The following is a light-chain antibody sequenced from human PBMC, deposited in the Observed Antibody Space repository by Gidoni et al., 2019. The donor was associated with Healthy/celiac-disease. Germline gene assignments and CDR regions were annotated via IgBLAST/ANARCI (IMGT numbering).Light chain of an antibody. V-gene: IGLV1-44*01. CDR1: SSNIGSNT. CDR2: SNN. CDR3: TAWDDSLKVV. Sequence: QSVLPQPPSASGTPGQRVTISCSGSSSNIGSNTVNWYQQLPGTAPKLLIDSNNQRPSGVPDRCSGSKSGTSASLAISGIQSEDEADYYCTAWDDSLKVVFGGGTKLTVL. J-gene: IGLJ2*01.